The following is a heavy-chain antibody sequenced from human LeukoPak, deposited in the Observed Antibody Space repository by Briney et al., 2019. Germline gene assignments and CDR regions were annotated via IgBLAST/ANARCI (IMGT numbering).Heavy chain of an antibody. CDR2: IHYSGST. CDR3: ARHEGGNLDFDY. V-gene: IGHV4-59*08. D-gene: IGHD4-23*01. Sequence: SETLSLTCTVSGGSISSFFWSWVRQPPGKGLEWIGYIHYSGSTNYNPSLESRVTISVDTSKNQFSLNLSSVTAADTAVYYCARHEGGNLDFDYWGQGTLVTVSS. CDR1: GGSISSFF. J-gene: IGHJ4*02.